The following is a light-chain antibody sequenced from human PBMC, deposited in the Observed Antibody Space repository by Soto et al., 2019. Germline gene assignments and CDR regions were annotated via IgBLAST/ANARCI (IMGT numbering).Light chain of an antibody. V-gene: IGKV1-5*03. CDR1: QSISSW. CDR3: QQYNSYGT. CDR2: KAS. Sequence: DIQMTQSPSTLSGSVGYRVTITCRASQSISSWLAWYQQKPGKAPKLLIYKASSLQSGVPSRFSGSGSGTEFTLTISSLQPDDFATYYCQQYNSYGTFGQGTKVDIK. J-gene: IGKJ1*01.